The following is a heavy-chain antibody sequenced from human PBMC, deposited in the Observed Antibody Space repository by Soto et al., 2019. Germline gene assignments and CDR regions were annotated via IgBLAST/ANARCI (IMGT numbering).Heavy chain of an antibody. D-gene: IGHD4-17*01. CDR3: ARSTNDYGDRH. Sequence: QLQLVQSGAEVKKPGASVKVSCKASGYTFTSYDINWVRQATGQGLEWMGWMNPNSGNTGYAQKFHVRITMTRNTTIRTAYIELSSLRSEDTAVYYCARSTNDYGDRHWGQGTLGTVSA. CDR1: GYTFTSYD. J-gene: IGHJ4*02. CDR2: MNPNSGNT. V-gene: IGHV1-8*01.